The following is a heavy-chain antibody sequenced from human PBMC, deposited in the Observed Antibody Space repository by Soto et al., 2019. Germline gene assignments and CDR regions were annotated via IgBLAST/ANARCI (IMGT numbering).Heavy chain of an antibody. CDR3: ARQSRYYYDSSGYYLPRNFDY. D-gene: IGHD3-22*01. V-gene: IGHV4-39*01. Sequence: SETLSLTCTVPGGSISSSSYYWGWIRQPPGKGLEWIGSIYYSGSTYYNPSLKSRVTISVDTSKNQFSLKLSSVTAADTAVYYCARQSRYYYDSSGYYLPRNFDYWGQGTLVTVSS. CDR1: GGSISSSSYY. J-gene: IGHJ4*02. CDR2: IYYSGST.